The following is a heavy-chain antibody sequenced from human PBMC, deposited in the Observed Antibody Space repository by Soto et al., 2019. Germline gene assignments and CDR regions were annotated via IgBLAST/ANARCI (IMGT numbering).Heavy chain of an antibody. CDR3: ARDRYGDPLWGQDDFDY. CDR1: GFTFSSYA. J-gene: IGHJ4*02. CDR2: ISDSGNST. V-gene: IGHV3-23*01. D-gene: IGHD4-17*01. Sequence: GGSLRLSCAASGFTFSSYAMSWVHQAPGKGLEWVSTISDSGNSTYSADSVKGRFIISRDNSKNTLYLQMNSLRAEDTAVYYCARDRYGDPLWGQDDFDYWGQGTLVTVSS.